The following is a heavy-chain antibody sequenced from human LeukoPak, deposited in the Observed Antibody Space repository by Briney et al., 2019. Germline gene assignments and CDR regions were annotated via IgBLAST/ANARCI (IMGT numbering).Heavy chain of an antibody. D-gene: IGHD1-26*01. Sequence: SETLSLTCAVYGGSFSGYYWSWIRQPPGKGLEWIGEINHSGSTNYNPSLKSRVTISVDTSKNQFSLKLSSVTAADTAVYYCAGSIVGATYNWFDPWGQGTLVTVSS. CDR1: GGSFSGYY. V-gene: IGHV4-34*01. J-gene: IGHJ5*02. CDR3: AGSIVGATYNWFDP. CDR2: INHSGST.